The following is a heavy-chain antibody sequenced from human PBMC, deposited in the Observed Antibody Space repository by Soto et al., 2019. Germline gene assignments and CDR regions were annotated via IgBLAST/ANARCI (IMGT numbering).Heavy chain of an antibody. Sequence: ASVKVSCKASGYTFTSYGISWVRQAPGQGLEWMGWISAYNGNTNYAQKLQGRVTMTTDTSTSAAYMELRSLRSDDTAVYYCASGGDYYDSSGHAPYHLWGQGTLVTDSS. CDR1: GYTFTSYG. D-gene: IGHD3-22*01. J-gene: IGHJ4*02. CDR3: ASGGDYYDSSGHAPYHL. CDR2: ISAYNGNT. V-gene: IGHV1-18*04.